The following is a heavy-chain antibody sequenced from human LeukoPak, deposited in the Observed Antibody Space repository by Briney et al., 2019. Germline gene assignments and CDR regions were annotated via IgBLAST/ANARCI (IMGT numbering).Heavy chain of an antibody. CDR3: ATDGVEYCGGDCYPFY. CDR1: GFTFSSYA. J-gene: IGHJ4*02. CDR2: ISGSGGST. D-gene: IGHD2-21*02. Sequence: GGSLRLSCAASGFTFSSYAMSWVRQAPGKGLEWVSAISGSGGSTYYADSVKGRFTISRDNSKNTLYLQMNSLRAEDTAVYYCATDGVEYCGGDCYPFYWGQGTLVTVTS. V-gene: IGHV3-23*01.